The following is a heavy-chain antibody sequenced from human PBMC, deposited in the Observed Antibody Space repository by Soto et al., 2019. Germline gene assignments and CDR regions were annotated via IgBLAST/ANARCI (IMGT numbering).Heavy chain of an antibody. CDR3: ARDTGYSSSWYRGRLDGDYYYGMDV. CDR2: IYYSGST. CDR1: GGSISFYY. D-gene: IGHD6-13*01. J-gene: IGHJ6*02. Sequence: SETLSLTCTVPGGSISFYYWSWIRQPPGKGLEWIGYIYYSGSTNYNPSLKSRVTISVDTSKNQFSLKLCSVTAADTAVYYCARDTGYSSSWYRGRLDGDYYYGMDVWGQGTTVTVS. V-gene: IGHV4-59*01.